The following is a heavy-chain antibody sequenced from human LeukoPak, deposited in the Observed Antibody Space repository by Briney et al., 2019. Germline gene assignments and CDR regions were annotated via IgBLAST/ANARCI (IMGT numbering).Heavy chain of an antibody. J-gene: IGHJ4*02. CDR2: VSGSST. Sequence: GGSLRLSCAASGFTFNNYAMSWVRQAPGKGLEWVSAVSGSSTYYADSVKGRFTISTDNSNNTLYLQMNSLRAEDTAVYYCAKGSSSSRPYYFDYWGQGTLVTVSS. CDR3: AKGSSSSRPYYFDY. V-gene: IGHV3-23*01. D-gene: IGHD6-6*01. CDR1: GFTFNNYA.